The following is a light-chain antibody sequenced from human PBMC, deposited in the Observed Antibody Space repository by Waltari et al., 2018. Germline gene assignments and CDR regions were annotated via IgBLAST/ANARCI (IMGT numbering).Light chain of an antibody. CDR3: QKSSSTPPWT. V-gene: IGKV1-39*01. CDR1: QSISIY. CDR2: AAS. Sequence: DIQMTQSPSSLSASVGDRVTINCRASQSISIYLNWYQQKPGKAPKLLIYAASSLQSGVPSRFSGSGSETDFTLTISSLQPEDFATYYCQKSSSTPPWTFGQGTKVEIK. J-gene: IGKJ1*01.